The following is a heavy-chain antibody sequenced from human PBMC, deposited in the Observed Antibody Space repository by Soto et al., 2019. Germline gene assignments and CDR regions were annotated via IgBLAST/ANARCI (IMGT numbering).Heavy chain of an antibody. CDR3: ARDQGTGLLGYCSGGSCTMPPDY. Sequence: QVQLVQSGAEVKKPAASVKVSCKASGYTFTSYGISWVRQAPGQGLECMGWISAYNGNTNYAQKLQGRVTMTSDTSTSRAYMELRSLRHDDTAVYYCARDQGTGLLGYCSGGSCTMPPDYWGQGTLVTVSS. CDR1: GYTFTSYG. J-gene: IGHJ4*02. D-gene: IGHD2-15*01. CDR2: ISAYNGNT. V-gene: IGHV1-18*04.